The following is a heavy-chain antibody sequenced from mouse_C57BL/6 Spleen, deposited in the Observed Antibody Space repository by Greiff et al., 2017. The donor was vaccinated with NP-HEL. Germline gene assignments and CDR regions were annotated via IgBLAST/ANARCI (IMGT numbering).Heavy chain of an antibody. CDR3: AKHFLITTVVGPHYYAMDY. D-gene: IGHD1-1*01. J-gene: IGHJ4*01. V-gene: IGHV2-3*01. CDR2: IWGDGST. Sequence: VNLVESGPGLVAPSQSLSITCTVSGFSLTSYGVSWVRQPPGKGLEWLGVIWGDGSTNYHSALISRLSISKDNSKSQVFLKLNSLQTDDTATYYCAKHFLITTVVGPHYYAMDYWGQGTSVTVSS. CDR1: GFSLTSYG.